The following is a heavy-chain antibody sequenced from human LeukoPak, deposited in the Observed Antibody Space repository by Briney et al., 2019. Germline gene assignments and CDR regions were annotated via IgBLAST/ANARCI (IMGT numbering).Heavy chain of an antibody. CDR3: ANGGSGSYKGVDS. Sequence: GGSLRLSCATSGFTFDDYAMHWVRQAPGKGLEWVSLISGNGGNTYYADSVKVRFTISRDNSKNSLYLQMNSLRTEDTALYYCANGGSGSYKGVDSWGQGTLVTVSS. D-gene: IGHD3-10*01. CDR1: GFTFDDYA. V-gene: IGHV3-43*02. CDR2: ISGNGGNT. J-gene: IGHJ4*02.